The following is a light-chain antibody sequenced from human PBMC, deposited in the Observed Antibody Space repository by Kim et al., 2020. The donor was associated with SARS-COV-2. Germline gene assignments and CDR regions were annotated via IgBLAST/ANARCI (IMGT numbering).Light chain of an antibody. V-gene: IGLV3-1*01. CDR3: QAWDLGTVF. CDR2: QDT. J-gene: IGLJ2*01. Sequence: SVSPGQTASLTCSGHNLGNKYVCWYQQKPGQSPLLLIYQDTSRPSGFPERFSGSNSGYTATLTISGTQAVDEADYFCQAWDLGTVFFGGGTQLTVL. CDR1: NLGNKY.